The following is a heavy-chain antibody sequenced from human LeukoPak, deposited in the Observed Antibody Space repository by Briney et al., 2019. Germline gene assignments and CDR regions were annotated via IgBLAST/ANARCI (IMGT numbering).Heavy chain of an antibody. Sequence: SETLSLTCTVSGGSISSGSYYWSWIRQPAGKGLEWIGRIYTSGSTNYNPSLKSRVTISVDTSKNQFSLKLSSVTAADTAVYYCAILGYCSSTSCYNYWGQGTLVTVSS. CDR1: GGSISSGSYY. D-gene: IGHD2-2*02. CDR3: AILGYCSSTSCYNY. V-gene: IGHV4-61*02. J-gene: IGHJ4*02. CDR2: IYTSGST.